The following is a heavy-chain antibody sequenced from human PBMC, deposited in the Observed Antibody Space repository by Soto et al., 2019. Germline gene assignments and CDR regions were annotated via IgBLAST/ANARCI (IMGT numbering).Heavy chain of an antibody. D-gene: IGHD3-10*01. CDR3: ARMFYHGSRNPNWFDP. CDR2: MDPNTGHT. J-gene: IGHJ5*02. CDR1: GYTFTSFD. Sequence: QVQLVQSGAEVKKPGASVKVSCEASGYTFTSFDINWVRQATGQGLEWMGWMDPNTGHTGYAQKFKGRISKTRDTSIHTAYKELSSLSSDDTAFYYCARMFYHGSRNPNWFDPWGQGSLVTVSS. V-gene: IGHV1-8*01.